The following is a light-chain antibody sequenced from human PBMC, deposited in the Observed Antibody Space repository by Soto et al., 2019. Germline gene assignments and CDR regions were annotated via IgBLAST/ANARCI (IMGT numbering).Light chain of an antibody. CDR1: QSVRSN. J-gene: IGKJ1*01. CDR2: DAS. V-gene: IGKV3D-15*01. CDR3: QPYNDWPSWT. Sequence: IVMTQSPATLSVCPGERATLSCMARQSVRSNLAWYQQKPGQAPRLLIYDASTRDTGIPARFSGSGSGTEFTLTISSLQSEDYAVYYCQPYNDWPSWTFGQGTKVDVK.